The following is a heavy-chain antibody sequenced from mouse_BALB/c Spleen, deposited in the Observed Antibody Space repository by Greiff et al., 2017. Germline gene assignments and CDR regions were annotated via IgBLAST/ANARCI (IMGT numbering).Heavy chain of an antibody. D-gene: IGHD2-1*01. CDR2: ISSGGSYT. CDR3: TRRDGNYYAMDY. J-gene: IGHJ4*01. Sequence: EVMLVESGGGLVKPGGSLKLSCAASGFTFSSYTMSWVRQTPEKRLEWVATISSGGSYTYYPDSVKGRFTISRDNAKNTLYLQMSSLKSEDTAMYYCTRRDGNYYAMDYWGQGTSVTVSA. CDR1: GFTFSSYT. V-gene: IGHV5-6-4*01.